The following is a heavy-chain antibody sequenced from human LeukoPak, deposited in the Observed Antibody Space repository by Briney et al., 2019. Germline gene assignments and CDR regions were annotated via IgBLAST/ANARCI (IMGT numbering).Heavy chain of an antibody. J-gene: IGHJ3*02. CDR1: GFTFDDYA. CDR2: ISWYSGSI. V-gene: IGHV3-9*03. D-gene: IGHD5-24*01. Sequence: GGSLRLSCAASGFTFDDYAMHWVRQAPGKGLEWVSGISWYSGSIGYADSVKGRFTISRDSAKNSLYLQMNSLRAEDMALYYCAKTDGYNSGAFDIWGQGTMVTVSS. CDR3: AKTDGYNSGAFDI.